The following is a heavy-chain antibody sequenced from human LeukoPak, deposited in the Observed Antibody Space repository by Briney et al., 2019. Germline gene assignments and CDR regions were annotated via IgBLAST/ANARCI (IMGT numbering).Heavy chain of an antibody. CDR1: GFTFSSYA. V-gene: IGHV3-23*01. Sequence: GGSLRLSCAASGFTFSSYAMGWVRQAPGEGLDWVSAISGSGGSTYYAYSVKGRFTISRDNSKNTLYLQMTSLRAEDTAVYSCAKLEKIGYCSSTSCRYFDYWGQGTLVTVSS. CDR2: ISGSGGST. D-gene: IGHD2-2*01. CDR3: AKLEKIGYCSSTSCRYFDY. J-gene: IGHJ4*02.